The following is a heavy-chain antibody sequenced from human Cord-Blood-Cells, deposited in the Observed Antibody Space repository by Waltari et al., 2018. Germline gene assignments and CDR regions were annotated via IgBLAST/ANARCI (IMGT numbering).Heavy chain of an antibody. CDR3: ARSGVAAAYTWFDP. CDR1: GGSVSGYY. J-gene: IGHJ5*02. Sequence: QVQLQQWGAGLLKPSETLSLTCAVSGGSVSGYYWSCIRQPPGKGLQWIGEINHSRSTNYNPPLKSRFIISVTTSKAQLSLKLGAVTAAATPLYSCARSGVAAAYTWFDPWGPGTLFAVSP. V-gene: IGHV4-34*01. CDR2: INHSRST. D-gene: IGHD6-13*01.